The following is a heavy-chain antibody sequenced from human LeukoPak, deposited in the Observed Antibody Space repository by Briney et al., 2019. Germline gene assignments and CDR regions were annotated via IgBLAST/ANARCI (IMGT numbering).Heavy chain of an antibody. CDR1: DYSISSGYF. J-gene: IGHJ4*02. CDR2: IYHSGST. CDR3: ARAYSGSSGVFDY. D-gene: IGHD3-10*01. Sequence: SETLSLTCTVSDYSISSGYFWGWIRQTPGKGLEWIGSIYHSGSTYYNPSLQSRVTISVDTSKNQFSLKLSSVTAADTAVYYCARAYSGSSGVFDYWGRGTLVTVSS. V-gene: IGHV4-38-2*02.